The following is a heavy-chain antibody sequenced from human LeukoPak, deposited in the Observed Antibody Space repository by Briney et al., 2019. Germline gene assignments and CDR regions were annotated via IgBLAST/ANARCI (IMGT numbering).Heavy chain of an antibody. D-gene: IGHD7-27*01. CDR3: TTVLTAYFYYYMDV. J-gene: IGHJ6*03. CDR2: IKSKTDGGTT. V-gene: IGHV3-15*01. Sequence: GGSLRLSCAASGFTFSNAWMSWGRQAPGKGLEWGGRIKSKTDGGTTDYAAPVKGRFTISRDDSKNTLYLQMNSLKTEDTAVYYCTTVLTAYFYYYMDVWGKGTTVTVSS. CDR1: GFTFSNAW.